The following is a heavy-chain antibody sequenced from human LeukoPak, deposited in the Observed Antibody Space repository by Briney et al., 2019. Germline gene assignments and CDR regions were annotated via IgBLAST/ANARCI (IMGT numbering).Heavy chain of an antibody. CDR3: ARDLDGYNWAYFGY. D-gene: IGHD5-24*01. CDR2: IIPIFGTA. Sequence: SVKVSCKASGYTFTSYDINWVRQATGQGLEWMGGIIPIFGTANYAQKFQGRVTITTDESTSTAYMELSSLTSEDTAVYYCARDLDGYNWAYFGYWGQGTLVTVSS. CDR1: GYTFTSYD. J-gene: IGHJ4*02. V-gene: IGHV1-69*05.